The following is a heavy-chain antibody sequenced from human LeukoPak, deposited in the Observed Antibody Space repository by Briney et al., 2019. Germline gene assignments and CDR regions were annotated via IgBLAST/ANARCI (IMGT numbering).Heavy chain of an antibody. Sequence: PGRSLRLSCAASGFTFDDYAMHWVRQAPGKGLEWVSGISWNSGSIGYADSVKGRFTISRDNAKNSLYLQMNSLRAEDMALYYCANDSGYGDYYFDYWGQGTLVTVSS. D-gene: IGHD4-17*01. CDR1: GFTFDDYA. CDR2: ISWNSGSI. J-gene: IGHJ4*02. V-gene: IGHV3-9*03. CDR3: ANDSGYGDYYFDY.